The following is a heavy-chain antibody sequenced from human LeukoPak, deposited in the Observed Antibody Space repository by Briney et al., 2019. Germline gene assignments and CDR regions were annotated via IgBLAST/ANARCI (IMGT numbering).Heavy chain of an antibody. CDR2: IKQDGSEK. CDR3: ARDDFWSGYYFPNYYYYGMDV. D-gene: IGHD3-3*01. CDR1: GFTFSSYW. J-gene: IGHJ6*02. Sequence: GGSLRLSCAASGFTFSSYWMSWVRQAPGKGLEWVANIKQDGSEKYYVDSVKGRFTISRDNAKNSLYLQMNSLRAEDTAVYYCARDDFWSGYYFPNYYYYGMDVWGQGITVTVSS. V-gene: IGHV3-7*03.